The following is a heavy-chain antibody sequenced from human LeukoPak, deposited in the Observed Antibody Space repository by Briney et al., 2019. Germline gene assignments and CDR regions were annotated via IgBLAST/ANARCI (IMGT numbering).Heavy chain of an antibody. Sequence: PGGSLRLSCAASGFTFSSYSMNWVRQAPGKGLEWVSSISSSSSYIYYADSVKGRFSISRDNAKNSLYLQMNSLRAEDTAVYYCARGIDGDYDFSTTGGDLSWGQGTLVTVSS. CDR2: ISSSSSYI. D-gene: IGHD4-17*01. V-gene: IGHV3-21*01. CDR3: ARGIDGDYDFSTTGGDLS. J-gene: IGHJ4*02. CDR1: GFTFSSYS.